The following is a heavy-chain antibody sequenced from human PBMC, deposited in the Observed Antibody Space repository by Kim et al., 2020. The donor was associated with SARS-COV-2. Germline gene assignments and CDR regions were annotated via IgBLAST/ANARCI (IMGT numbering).Heavy chain of an antibody. CDR3: ARQRDY. J-gene: IGHJ4*02. Sequence: SMSSYTNYADSVKGRFTISRDNAKNSLYLQMNSLRAEDTAVYYCARQRDYWGQGTLVTVSS. V-gene: IGHV3-11*03. CDR2: SMSSYT.